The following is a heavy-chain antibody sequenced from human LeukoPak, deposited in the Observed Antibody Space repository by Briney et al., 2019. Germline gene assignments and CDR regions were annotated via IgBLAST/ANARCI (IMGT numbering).Heavy chain of an antibody. D-gene: IGHD3-10*01. CDR1: GFPLSTDN. J-gene: IGHJ4*02. V-gene: IGHV3-53*05. Sequence: GSLRLSFAAPGFPLSTDNMSWVRPGSGKGLEWVSVVYSGNDGTNYADSVRGRFTISRDDSKNMVYLQMNNLRLEDAAVYYCTKRSRGYYDYWGQGTLVTVSS. CDR3: TKRSRGYYDY. CDR2: VYSGNDGT.